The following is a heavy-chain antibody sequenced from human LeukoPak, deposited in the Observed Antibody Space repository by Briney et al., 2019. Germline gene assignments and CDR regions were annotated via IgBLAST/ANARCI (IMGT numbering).Heavy chain of an antibody. CDR2: IYYSGST. J-gene: IGHJ4*03. CDR1: GDSISSFY. Sequence: SETLSLTCTVSGDSISSFYWSWVRQPAGKGLEWIGYIYYSGSTNYNPSLKSRVTISVDTSKNQFSLKLSSVTAADTAVYYCARDSGSGFDYWGQGTMVTVSS. V-gene: IGHV4-59*01. D-gene: IGHD3-10*01. CDR3: ARDSGSGFDY.